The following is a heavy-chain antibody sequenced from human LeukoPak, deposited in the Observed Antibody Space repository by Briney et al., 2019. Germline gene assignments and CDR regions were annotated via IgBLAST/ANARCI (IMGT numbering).Heavy chain of an antibody. CDR1: GYTFTGYY. Sequence: ASVKVSCKASGYTFTGYYMHWVRQAPGQGLEWMGIINPSGGSTSYAQKFQGRVTMTRDMSTSTVYMELSSLRSEDTAVYYCARGSSVYYYYMDVWGKGTTVTVSS. CDR3: ARGSSVYYYYMDV. D-gene: IGHD6-6*01. CDR2: INPSGGST. J-gene: IGHJ6*03. V-gene: IGHV1-46*01.